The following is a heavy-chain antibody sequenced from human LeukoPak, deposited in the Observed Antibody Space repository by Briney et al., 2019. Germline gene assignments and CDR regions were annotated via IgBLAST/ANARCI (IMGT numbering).Heavy chain of an antibody. J-gene: IGHJ5*02. V-gene: IGHV1-2*02. Sequence: ASVKVSCKDSVYTFTGYYMHCVRQAPGQGLEWMGWINPNSGGTNYAQKFQGRVTMTRDTSISTAYMELSRLRSDDTAVYYCARGNYGFGTRGHWFDPWGQGTLVTVSS. CDR3: ARGNYGFGTRGHWFDP. CDR2: INPNSGGT. CDR1: VYTFTGYY. D-gene: IGHD3-10*01.